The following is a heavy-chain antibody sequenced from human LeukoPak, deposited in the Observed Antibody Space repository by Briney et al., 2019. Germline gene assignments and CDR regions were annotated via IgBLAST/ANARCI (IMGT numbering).Heavy chain of an antibody. V-gene: IGHV3-30*04. Sequence: GGSLRLSCAASGFTFSSYAMHWVRQAPGKGLEWVAVISYDGSNKYYADSVKGRFTISRDNSKNTLYLQMNSLRAEDTAVYYCAREASGSYLYHYYYYMDVWGKGTTVTVSS. CDR1: GFTFSSYA. CDR3: AREASGSYLYHYYYYMDV. D-gene: IGHD1-26*01. J-gene: IGHJ6*03. CDR2: ISYDGSNK.